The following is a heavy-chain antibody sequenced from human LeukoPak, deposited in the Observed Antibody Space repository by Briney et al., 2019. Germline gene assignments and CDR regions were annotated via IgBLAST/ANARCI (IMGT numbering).Heavy chain of an antibody. CDR2: ISGNGYNT. D-gene: IGHD3-10*01. CDR3: AKGVRLSFAFYFDY. Sequence: GGSLRLSCAASGFTLGNYAMSWVRQPPGKGLEWVSAISGNGYNTYYADSVNGRFTISSESSRNTLYLQMHSLTAEDTAVYYCAKGVRLSFAFYFDYWGQGTLVTVSS. J-gene: IGHJ4*02. CDR1: GFTLGNYA. V-gene: IGHV3-23*01.